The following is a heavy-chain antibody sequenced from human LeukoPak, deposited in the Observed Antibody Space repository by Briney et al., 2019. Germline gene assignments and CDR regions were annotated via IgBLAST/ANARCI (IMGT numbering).Heavy chain of an antibody. CDR1: GFTFSTFA. J-gene: IGHJ6*04. CDR3: ARDSGRYGYYMDV. D-gene: IGHD1-26*01. CDR2: IFPSGGEI. V-gene: IGHV3-21*06. Sequence: PGGSLRLSCAASGFTFSTFAMIWVRQPPGKGLEWVSRIFPSGGEIHYADSVRGRFTISRDNAKNSVYLQMNSLRVEDTAVYYCARDSGRYGYYMDVWGKGTTVTVSS.